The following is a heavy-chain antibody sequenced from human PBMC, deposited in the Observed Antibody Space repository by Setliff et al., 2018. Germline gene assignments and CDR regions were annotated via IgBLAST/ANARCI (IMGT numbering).Heavy chain of an antibody. D-gene: IGHD2-21*01. CDR2: IGTDGSGT. V-gene: IGHV3-74*03. CDR1: GFTFSTYW. CDR3: VRDSPYCVNGVCRGY. Sequence: PGGSLRLSCAASGFTFSTYWMHWVRQVPGKGLVWVSRIGTDGSGTEYADSVKGRFTISRDNAKNSLYLQMNNLRAEDTAVYYCVRDSPYCVNGVCRGYWGQGTQVTVSS. J-gene: IGHJ4*02.